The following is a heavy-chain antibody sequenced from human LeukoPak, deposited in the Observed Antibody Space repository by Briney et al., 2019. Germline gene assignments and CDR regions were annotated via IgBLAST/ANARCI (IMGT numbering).Heavy chain of an antibody. CDR1: GFTFSNAW. V-gene: IGHV3-15*01. CDR2: IKSKTDGGTT. CDR3: TTDSSGYYYYYYGMDV. J-gene: IGHJ6*02. D-gene: IGHD3-22*01. Sequence: GGSLRLSCEASGFTFSNAWMSWVRQAPGEGLEWVGRIKSKTDGGTTDYAVPVKGRFTISRDDSKNTLYLQMNSLKTEDTAVYYCTTDSSGYYYYYYGMDVWGQGTTVTVSS.